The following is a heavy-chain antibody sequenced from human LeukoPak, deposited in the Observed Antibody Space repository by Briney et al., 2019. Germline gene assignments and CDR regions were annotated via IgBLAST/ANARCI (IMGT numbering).Heavy chain of an antibody. CDR1: GYSISSGYY. V-gene: IGHV4-38-2*01. CDR2: IYHSGST. J-gene: IGHJ4*02. CDR3: ARPGRYYDTTDFDY. Sequence: PSETPSLTCAVSGYSISSGYYWGWIRQPPGKGLEWIGSIYHSGSTYYNPSLKSRVTISVDTSKNQFSLKLSSVTAADTAVYYCARPGRYYDTTDFDYWGQGTLVTVSS. D-gene: IGHD3-22*01.